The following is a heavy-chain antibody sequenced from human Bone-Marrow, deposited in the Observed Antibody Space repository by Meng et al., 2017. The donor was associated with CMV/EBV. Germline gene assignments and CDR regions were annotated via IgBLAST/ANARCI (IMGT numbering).Heavy chain of an antibody. J-gene: IGHJ4*02. V-gene: IGHV3-7*01. CDR3: ARDGILLWFGEQGDYFDY. Sequence: GGSLRLSCAASGFTFSNYWMSWVRQAPGKGLEWVANIKQDGSEKYYVDSVKGRFTISRDNAKNSLYLQMNSLRAEDTAVYYCARDGILLWFGEQGDYFDYWGQGTLVTVSS. D-gene: IGHD3-10*01. CDR1: GFTFSNYW. CDR2: IKQDGSEK.